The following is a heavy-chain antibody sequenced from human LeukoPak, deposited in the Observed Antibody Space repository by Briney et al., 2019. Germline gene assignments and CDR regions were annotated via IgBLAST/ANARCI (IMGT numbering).Heavy chain of an antibody. V-gene: IGHV3-74*01. Sequence: GGSLRLSYAASGFTFSNAWMSWVRQAPGKGLVWVSRINSDGRSTSYADSVKGRFTISRDNAKNTLYLQMNSLRAEDTAVYYCARGYYDSSGYYLIDYWGQGTLVTVSS. D-gene: IGHD3-22*01. CDR3: ARGYYDSSGYYLIDY. J-gene: IGHJ4*02. CDR1: GFTFSNAW. CDR2: INSDGRST.